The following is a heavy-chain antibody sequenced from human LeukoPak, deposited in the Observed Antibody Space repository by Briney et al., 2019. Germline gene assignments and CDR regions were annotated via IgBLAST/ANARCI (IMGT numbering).Heavy chain of an antibody. J-gene: IGHJ4*02. Sequence: GGSLRLSCTASGFTFSTYAMSWVRQAPGEGLEWVSGISGSGGSTYYTDSVKGRFTISRDNSKNTLHLQMSSLRAEDTALYYCVKDRCDRTTCPEVWGQGTLVTVSS. CDR3: VKDRCDRTTCPEV. CDR1: GFTFSTYA. D-gene: IGHD2-2*01. CDR2: ISGSGGST. V-gene: IGHV3-23*01.